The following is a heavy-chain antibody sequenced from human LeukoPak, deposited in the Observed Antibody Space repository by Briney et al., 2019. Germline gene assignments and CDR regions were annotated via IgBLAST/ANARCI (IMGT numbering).Heavy chain of an antibody. CDR3: VRDLMTTQTWDFDY. J-gene: IGHJ4*02. CDR2: INPNSGAT. V-gene: IGHV1-2*02. D-gene: IGHD3-16*01. CDR1: GYTFTGYY. Sequence: ASVKVSCKGSGYTFTGYYMHWVRQAPRQGLEWMAWINPNSGATNYAQRFQGRVTVTRDTSISTAYMELSSLESDDTAMYYCVRDLMTTQTWDFDYWGQGTLVSVSS.